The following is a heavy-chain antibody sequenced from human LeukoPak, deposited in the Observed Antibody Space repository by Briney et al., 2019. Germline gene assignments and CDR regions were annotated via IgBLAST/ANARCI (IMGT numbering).Heavy chain of an antibody. Sequence: GGSLRLSRAASGFTFSNYWMNWVRQAPGKGLEWVANINQDGSEKYYVDSVKGRFTISRDNAKNSLYLQMNSLRAEDTAVYYCARGPLRTDVYWGQGTLVTVSS. J-gene: IGHJ4*02. CDR1: GFTFSNYW. CDR2: INQDGSEK. D-gene: IGHD2-8*01. V-gene: IGHV3-7*05. CDR3: ARGPLRTDVY.